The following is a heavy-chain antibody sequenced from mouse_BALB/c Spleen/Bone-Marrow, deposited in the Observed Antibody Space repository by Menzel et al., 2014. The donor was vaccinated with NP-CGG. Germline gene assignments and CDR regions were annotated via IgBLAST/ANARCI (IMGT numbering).Heavy chain of an antibody. J-gene: IGHJ3*01. V-gene: IGHV3-2*02. Sequence: EVQLVESGPGLAKPSQSLSLTRTVTGYSITSDYAWNWIRQFPGNKLEWMGYISYSGSTSYNPSLKSRISITRDTSKNQFFLQLNSVTTEDTATYYCGRQFASWGQGTLVTVSA. CDR2: ISYSGST. CDR1: GYSITSDYA. CDR3: GRQFAS.